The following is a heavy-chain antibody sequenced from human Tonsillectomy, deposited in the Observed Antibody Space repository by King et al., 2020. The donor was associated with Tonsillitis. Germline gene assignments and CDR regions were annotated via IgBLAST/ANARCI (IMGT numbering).Heavy chain of an antibody. J-gene: IGHJ4*02. CDR3: ASDHRNWNFDY. CDR1: GFTFSDYY. V-gene: IGHV3-11*01. CDR2: ISNSDNAV. D-gene: IGHD1-14*01. Sequence: VQLVESGGGLVKPGGSLRLSCAASGFTFSDYYMSWIRQAPGKGLEWLSYISNSDNAVTYADAVKGRFTVSRDNAKNSLYLQMNSLTAEDTAVYYFASDHRNWNFDYWGLGTLVTVSS.